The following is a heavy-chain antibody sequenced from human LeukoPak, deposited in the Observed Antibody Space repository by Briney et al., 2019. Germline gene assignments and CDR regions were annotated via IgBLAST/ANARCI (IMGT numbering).Heavy chain of an antibody. CDR3: ARLALRFFRSAAYWYFDL. J-gene: IGHJ2*01. V-gene: IGHV4-39*01. Sequence: PSETLSLTCTVSGGSISSSSYYWGWIRQPPGKGLEWIGSIYYSGSTYYNPSLKSRVTISVDTFKNQFSLKLSSVTAADTAVYYCARLALRFFRSAAYWYFDLWGRGTLVTVSS. D-gene: IGHD3-3*01. CDR2: IYYSGST. CDR1: GGSISSSSYY.